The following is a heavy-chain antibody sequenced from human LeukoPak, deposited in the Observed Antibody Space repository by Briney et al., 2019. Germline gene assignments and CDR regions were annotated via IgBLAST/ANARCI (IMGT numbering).Heavy chain of an antibody. V-gene: IGHV1-18*01. D-gene: IGHD1-26*01. CDR2: ISAYNGNT. J-gene: IGHJ3*02. CDR3: ARDSGSYYDDAFDI. CDR1: GYTFTSYG. Sequence: ASVKVSCKASGYTFTSYGISWVRQAPGQGLEWMGWISAYNGNTNYAQKLQGRVTMTTDPSTSTAYMELRSLRSDDTAVYYCARDSGSYYDDAFDIWGQGTMVTVSS.